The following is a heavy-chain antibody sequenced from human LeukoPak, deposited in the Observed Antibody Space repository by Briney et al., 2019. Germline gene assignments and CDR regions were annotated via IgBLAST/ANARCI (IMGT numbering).Heavy chain of an antibody. Sequence: GRSLRLSCAASGFTFSSYGMHWVRQAPGKGLEWVAVISYDGSNKYYADSVKGRFTISRDNFKNTLYLQMNSLRAEDTAVYYCAKGGRWLQLPLLDYWGQGTLVTVSS. CDR1: GFTFSSYG. J-gene: IGHJ4*02. CDR3: AKGGRWLQLPLLDY. D-gene: IGHD5-12*01. CDR2: ISYDGSNK. V-gene: IGHV3-30*18.